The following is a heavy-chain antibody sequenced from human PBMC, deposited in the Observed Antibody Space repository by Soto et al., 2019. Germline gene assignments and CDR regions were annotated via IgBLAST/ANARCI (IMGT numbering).Heavy chain of an antibody. D-gene: IGHD2-2*01. Sequence: PSETLSLTCTVSGGSISSGGYYWSWIRQHPGKGLEWIGYIYYSGSTYYNPSLKSRVTISVDTSKNQFSLKLSSVTAADTAVYYCARAHPRDIVLVPAAIGLFWFDPWGQGTLVTVSS. CDR1: GGSISSGGYY. V-gene: IGHV4-31*03. CDR3: ARAHPRDIVLVPAAIGLFWFDP. CDR2: IYYSGST. J-gene: IGHJ5*02.